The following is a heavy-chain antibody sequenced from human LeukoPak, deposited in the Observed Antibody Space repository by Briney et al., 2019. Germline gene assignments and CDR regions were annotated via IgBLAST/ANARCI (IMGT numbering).Heavy chain of an antibody. D-gene: IGHD4-17*01. V-gene: IGHV4-30-2*01. Sequence: SETLSLTCAVSGGSISSGGYCWSWIRQPPGKGLEWIGYIYHSGSTYYNPSLKSRVTISVDRSKNQFSLKLSSVTAADTAVYYCARESYGDYSGFDYWGQGTLVTVSS. CDR3: ARESYGDYSGFDY. CDR2: IYHSGST. J-gene: IGHJ4*02. CDR1: GGSISSGGYC.